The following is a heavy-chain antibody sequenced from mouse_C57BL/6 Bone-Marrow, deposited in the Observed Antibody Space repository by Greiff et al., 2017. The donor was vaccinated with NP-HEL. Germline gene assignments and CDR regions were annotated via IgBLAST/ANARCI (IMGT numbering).Heavy chain of an antibody. CDR1: GFTFSSYA. J-gene: IGHJ3*01. V-gene: IGHV5-4*01. Sequence: EVMLVESGGGLVKPGGSLKLSCAASGFTFSSYAMSWVRQTPEKRLEWVATISDGGSYTYNPDNVKGRFTISRDNAKNNLYLQMSHLKSEDTAMYYCARDFPIYYDYDVGFAYWGQGTLVTVSA. CDR3: ARDFPIYYDYDVGFAY. CDR2: ISDGGSYT. D-gene: IGHD2-4*01.